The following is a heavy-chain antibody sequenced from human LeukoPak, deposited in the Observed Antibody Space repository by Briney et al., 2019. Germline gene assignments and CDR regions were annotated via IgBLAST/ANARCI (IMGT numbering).Heavy chain of an antibody. J-gene: IGHJ6*03. D-gene: IGHD3-10*01. CDR2: ISGSGGST. CDR1: GFTFSSYG. Sequence: GGSLRLSCAASGFTFSSYGMSWVRQAPGKGLEWVSAISGSGGSTYYANSVKGRVTISRDNFKNTLYLQMNSLRVEDTAVYYCAKNYGSGSSVKYYYYMDVWGKGTTVTVSS. V-gene: IGHV3-23*01. CDR3: AKNYGSGSSVKYYYYMDV.